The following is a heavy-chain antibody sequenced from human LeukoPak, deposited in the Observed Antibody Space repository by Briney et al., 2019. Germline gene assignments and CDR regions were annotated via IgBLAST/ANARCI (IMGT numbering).Heavy chain of an antibody. V-gene: IGHV1-2*02. CDR3: ASSIAVAGTGFDY. Sequence: GASVKVSCKASGYTFTGYHMHWVRQAPGQGLEWMGWINPNSGGTNYAQKFQGRVTMTRDTSISTAYMEQSRLRSDDTAVYYCASSIAVAGTGFDYWGQGTLVTVSS. CDR1: GYTFTGYH. J-gene: IGHJ4*02. D-gene: IGHD6-19*01. CDR2: INPNSGGT.